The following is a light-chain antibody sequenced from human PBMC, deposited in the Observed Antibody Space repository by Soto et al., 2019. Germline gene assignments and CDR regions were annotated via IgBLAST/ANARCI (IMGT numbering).Light chain of an antibody. CDR2: RNN. V-gene: IGLV1-47*01. J-gene: IGLJ3*02. Sequence: QPVLTQPPSASGTPGQRVTISCSGSSSNIGSNYVYWYQQLPVTAPKLLIYRNNQRPSGVPDRFSGSKSGTSASLAISGLRSEDEAEYYCAAWDDSLSGWVFGGGTKLTVL. CDR3: AAWDDSLSGWV. CDR1: SSNIGSNY.